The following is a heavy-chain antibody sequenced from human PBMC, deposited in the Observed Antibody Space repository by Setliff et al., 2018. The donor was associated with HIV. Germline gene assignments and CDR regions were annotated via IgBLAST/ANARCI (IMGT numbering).Heavy chain of an antibody. Sequence: ASVKVSCKASGYTFTSYYMHWVRQAPGQGLEWMGIISPSGGSTSYAQKFQGRVTMTRDTSTSTVYMELSSLRSEDTAVYYCARGYSSGWRAFDIWGQGTMVTVS. J-gene: IGHJ3*02. CDR1: GYTFTSYY. CDR3: ARGYSSGWRAFDI. D-gene: IGHD6-19*01. CDR2: ISPSGGST. V-gene: IGHV1-46*01.